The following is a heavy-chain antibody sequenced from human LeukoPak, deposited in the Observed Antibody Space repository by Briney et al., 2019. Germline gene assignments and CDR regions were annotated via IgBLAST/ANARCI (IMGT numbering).Heavy chain of an antibody. CDR3: TRSTNYYDSSGYYF. CDR1: GASVSSGSYY. Sequence: PSETLSLTCNVSGASVSSGSYYWSWIRQPPGKELEWIGYIYYSGSTNYNPSLKSRVTISVDTSKNQFSLKLSSVTAADTAVYYCTRSTNYYDSSGYYFWGQGTLVTVSS. J-gene: IGHJ4*02. CDR2: IYYSGST. V-gene: IGHV4-61*01. D-gene: IGHD3-22*01.